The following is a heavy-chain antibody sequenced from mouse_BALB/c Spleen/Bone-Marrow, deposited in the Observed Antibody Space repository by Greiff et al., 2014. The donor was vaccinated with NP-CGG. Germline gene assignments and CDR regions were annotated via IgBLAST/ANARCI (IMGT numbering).Heavy chain of an antibody. CDR3: ARESYGNWFAY. J-gene: IGHJ3*01. CDR2: INPSSGYT. CDR1: GYTFTSYT. V-gene: IGHV1-4*01. D-gene: IGHD2-1*01. Sequence: LQESGAELARPGASVKMSCKASGYTFTSYTMHWVKQRPGQGLEWIGYINPSSGYTNYNQKFKDKATLTADKSSSTAYMQLSSLASEDSAVYYCARESYGNWFAYWGQGTLLTVSA.